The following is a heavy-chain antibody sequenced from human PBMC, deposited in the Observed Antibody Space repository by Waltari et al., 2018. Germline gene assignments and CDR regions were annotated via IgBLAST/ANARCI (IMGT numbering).Heavy chain of an antibody. V-gene: IGHV5-51*01. Sequence: EVQLVQSGAEVKKPGESLKISCKGSGYSFTTYWIGWVRQMPGKGLEWMGIIYPGDSETRYSPSFRGQVTISADKSISTAYLQWSSLKASDTAMYYCARQRDQPLVHGNWFDPWGQGTLVTVSS. CDR2: IYPGDSET. J-gene: IGHJ5*02. CDR3: ARQRDQPLVHGNWFDP. D-gene: IGHD6-13*01. CDR1: GYSFTTYW.